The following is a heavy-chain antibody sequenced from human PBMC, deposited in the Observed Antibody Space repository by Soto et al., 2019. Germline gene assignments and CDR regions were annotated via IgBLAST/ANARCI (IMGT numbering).Heavy chain of an antibody. CDR2: ISGGGSNT. J-gene: IGHJ4*02. D-gene: IGHD4-4*01. Sequence: EVQLLESGGGLVQSGGSLRLSCAASGFPFSSYVMSWVRQAPGKGLEWVAGISGGGSNTFYADSVKGRFTISRDNSKNNLLLKMNSLGAEDTAVYYCAKDSNKYSSSLRGRYFDSCGQGIGVTVSS. CDR1: GFPFSSYV. CDR3: AKDSNKYSSSLRGRYFDS. V-gene: IGHV3-23*01.